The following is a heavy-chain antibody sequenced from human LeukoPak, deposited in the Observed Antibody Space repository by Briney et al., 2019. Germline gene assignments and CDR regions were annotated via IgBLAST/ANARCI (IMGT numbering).Heavy chain of an antibody. J-gene: IGHJ4*02. V-gene: IGHV3-11*04. CDR2: ISSGGSTI. CDR1: GFTFSDSY. Sequence: PGXSLRLSCAASGFTFSDSYMSWIRQAPGKGLEWVSYISSGGSTIYYADFVKGRFTISRDNAKNSLYLQMNSLRAEDTAVYYCARVSSSQTWGFGFWGQGTLVTVSS. D-gene: IGHD6-13*01. CDR3: ARVSSSQTWGFGF.